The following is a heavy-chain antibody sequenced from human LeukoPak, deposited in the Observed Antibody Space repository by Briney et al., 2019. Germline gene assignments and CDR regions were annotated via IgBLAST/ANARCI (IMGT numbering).Heavy chain of an antibody. CDR1: GNSISNMNFY. CDR3: ATDRSISWFYY. CDR2: VYSSRST. J-gene: IGHJ4*02. Sequence: KSSETLSLTCTVSGNSISNMNFYWGWIRQSPGTGLEWIGSVYSSRSTSYNYNPSLKSRVTISVDTSKNKFFLRLTSVSATDTAMYYCATDRSISWFYYWGQGTLVTVSS. D-gene: IGHD3-10*01. V-gene: IGHV4-39*01.